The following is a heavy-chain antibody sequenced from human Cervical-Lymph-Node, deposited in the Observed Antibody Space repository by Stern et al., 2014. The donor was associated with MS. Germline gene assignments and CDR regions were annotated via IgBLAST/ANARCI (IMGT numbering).Heavy chain of an antibody. CDR1: GFPAGAGY. Sequence: EVQLAESGGGLVQPGGSLGLSCEASGFPAGAGYMNWVRQAPGEGLEWVSRIHTVGTTHYADSVKGRFTISRANAKNALYLQMDRLTVEDTAVYYCAREIAGRRFEDWGRGTLVAVSP. D-gene: IGHD6-6*01. V-gene: IGHV3-66*01. CDR3: AREIAGRRFED. J-gene: IGHJ4*02. CDR2: IHTVGTT.